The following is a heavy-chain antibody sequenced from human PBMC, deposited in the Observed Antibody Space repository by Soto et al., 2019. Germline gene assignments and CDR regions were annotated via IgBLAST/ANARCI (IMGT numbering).Heavy chain of an antibody. J-gene: IGHJ4*01. CDR3: SLSLITPTKRKGLAI. V-gene: IGHV3-30*03. CDR2: ISYDGNST. D-gene: IGHD3-16*02. CDR1: GFTFSSYG. Sequence: PGGSLGLSCAASGFTFSSYGMHWVRQAPGKGLEWVAAISYDGNSTNYADSVKGRFTISRDNAQNTLYLQMNSLRAEDTAVYSCSLSLITPTKRKGLAIWGQGTLGTVSS.